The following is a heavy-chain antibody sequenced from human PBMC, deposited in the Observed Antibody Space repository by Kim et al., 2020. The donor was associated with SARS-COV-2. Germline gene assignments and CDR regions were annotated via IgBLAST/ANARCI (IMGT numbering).Heavy chain of an antibody. J-gene: IGHJ2*01. CDR3: ARVVISGYQDDL. Sequence: SETLSLTCAVYGGSFSGYYWSWIRQPPGKGLEWIGEINHSGSTNYNPSLKSRVTISVDTSKNQFSLKLSSVTAADTAVYYCARVVISGYQDDLWGRGTLVTVSS. CDR2: INHSGST. CDR1: GGSFSGYY. D-gene: IGHD5-12*01. V-gene: IGHV4-34*01.